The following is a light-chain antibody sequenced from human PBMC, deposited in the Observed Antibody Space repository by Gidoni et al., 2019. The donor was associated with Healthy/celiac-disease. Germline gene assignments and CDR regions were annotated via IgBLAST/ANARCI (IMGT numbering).Light chain of an antibody. CDR2: GAS. Sequence: EIVMTQSPATLSVSPGERGTLSCRSSQSVSSNVAWYQQKPGQAPRLLIYGASTRATGIPARFSGTFSGTEFTLTISSLQSEDFAVYDCQQYNILPLTFGQGTKLEIK. CDR1: QSVSSN. V-gene: IGKV3-15*01. CDR3: QQYNILPLT. J-gene: IGKJ2*01.